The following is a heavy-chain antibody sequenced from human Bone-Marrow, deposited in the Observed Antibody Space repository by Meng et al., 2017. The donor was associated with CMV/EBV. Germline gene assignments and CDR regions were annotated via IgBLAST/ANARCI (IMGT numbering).Heavy chain of an antibody. V-gene: IGHV3-30*04. CDR2: ISYDGSNK. Sequence: GESLKISCAASGFTFSSYAMHWVRQAPGKGLEWVAVISYDGSNKYYADSVKGRFTISRDNSKNTLYLQMNSLRAEDTDVYYCARDPPPEMATNRGFDYWGQGTLVTVSS. J-gene: IGHJ4*02. D-gene: IGHD5-24*01. CDR1: GFTFSSYA. CDR3: ARDPPPEMATNRGFDY.